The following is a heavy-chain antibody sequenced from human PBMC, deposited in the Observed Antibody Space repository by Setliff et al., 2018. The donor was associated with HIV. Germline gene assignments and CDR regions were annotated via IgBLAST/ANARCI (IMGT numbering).Heavy chain of an antibody. CDR1: GYTFTSYC. CDR3: ARDRTAGYNYDYGY. D-gene: IGHD3-16*01. Sequence: ASVKVSCKAFGYTFTSYCIHWVRQAPGQGLEWLGMVNPSGGSIAYAQRFQGRVTMTRDTSTNTVYMDLSGLRADDTAVYYCARDRTAGYNYDYGYWGQGTLVTVSS. CDR2: VNPSGGSI. J-gene: IGHJ4*02. V-gene: IGHV1-46*01.